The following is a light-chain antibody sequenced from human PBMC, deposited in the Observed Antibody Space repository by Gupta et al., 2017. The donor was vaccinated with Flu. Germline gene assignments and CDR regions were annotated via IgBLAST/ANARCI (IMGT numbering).Light chain of an antibody. CDR1: TLPKQY. J-gene: IGLJ1*01. V-gene: IGLV3-25*01. Sequence: SYELTQPPSVSVSPGQTARLTCSGDTLPKQYTYWYQQKADQAPVLVIYQDTERPSGIPERFSGSSSETTVTLTIRGVPTEDEADYYCQSADSGDTFVFGTGTKVTVL. CDR2: QDT. CDR3: QSADSGDTFV.